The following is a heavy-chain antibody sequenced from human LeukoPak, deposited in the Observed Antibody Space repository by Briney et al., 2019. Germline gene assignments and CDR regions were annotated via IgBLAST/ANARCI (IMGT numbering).Heavy chain of an antibody. Sequence: SETLSLTCTVCSGSISPYYWSWIRQPQGKGLEWIGYIYYSGSTNYNPSLKSRVTISVHMSKNQFSLKLSSVTAADTAVYYCARGGDPDFDYWGQGTLVTVSS. J-gene: IGHJ4*02. CDR1: SGSISPYY. V-gene: IGHV4-59*01. CDR3: ARGGDPDFDY. CDR2: IYYSGST. D-gene: IGHD3-16*01.